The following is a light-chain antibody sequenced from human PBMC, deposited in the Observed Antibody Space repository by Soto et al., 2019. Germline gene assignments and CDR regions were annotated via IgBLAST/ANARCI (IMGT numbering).Light chain of an antibody. CDR3: QQYGESRPT. J-gene: IGKJ4*01. CDR2: GAS. CDR1: QSVRNTY. Sequence: EIVLTQSPGTLSLSPGERATLSCRASQSVRNTYLAWYQQKPGQAPRLLVSGASSRATGIPDRYSGSGSGTDFTLTINRLEPEYFAVYFCQQYGESRPTLGGGTRVEIK. V-gene: IGKV3-20*01.